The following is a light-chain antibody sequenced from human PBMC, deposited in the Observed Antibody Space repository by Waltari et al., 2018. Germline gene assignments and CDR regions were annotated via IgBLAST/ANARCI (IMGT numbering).Light chain of an antibody. CDR1: QSVSRA. CDR3: QHYLRLPVT. Sequence: EIVFTPSPGTLSLSLGDRATVSCRASQSVSRALAWYQQKPGQAPRLLIYGASTRATGIPDRCSGSGSGTDFSLTISRLEPDDFAVYYCQHYLRLPVTFGQGTTVEI. V-gene: IGKV3-20*01. J-gene: IGKJ1*01. CDR2: GAS.